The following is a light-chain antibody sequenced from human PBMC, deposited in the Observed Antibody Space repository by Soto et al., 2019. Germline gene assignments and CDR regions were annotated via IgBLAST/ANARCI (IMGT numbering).Light chain of an antibody. CDR3: QQYGSSPLIS. CDR2: GAS. Sequence: VFKQSPCTLSLSPGESATLSCRASQTVSITYLTWYQQKPGQAPRLLIFGASKRATGIPDRFSGSGSGRDFTLTISGLEPEDFAVYYCQQYGSSPLISFGQGTRLEIK. V-gene: IGKV3-20*01. CDR1: QTVSITY. J-gene: IGKJ5*01.